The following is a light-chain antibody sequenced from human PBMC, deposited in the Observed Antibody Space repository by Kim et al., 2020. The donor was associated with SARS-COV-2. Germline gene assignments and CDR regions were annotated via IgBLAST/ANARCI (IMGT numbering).Light chain of an antibody. V-gene: IGKV3-20*01. Sequence: FSPGERAALSCRASPSVRCNYLAWYQQKPGQAPRLLVYGASSRASGIPDRFSGSGSGTDFTLTISRLEPEDFAVFYCHQYGSSPYTFGQGTKLEI. J-gene: IGKJ2*01. CDR3: HQYGSSPYT. CDR1: PSVRCNY. CDR2: GAS.